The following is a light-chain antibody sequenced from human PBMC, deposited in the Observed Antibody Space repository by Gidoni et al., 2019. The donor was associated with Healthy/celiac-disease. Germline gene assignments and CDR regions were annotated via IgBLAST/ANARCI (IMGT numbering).Light chain of an antibody. CDR1: NIGSKS. CDR3: QVWDSSSDHWV. V-gene: IGLV3-21*02. CDR2: DDS. Sequence: SYVLTLPPSVSVAPGQTARITCGGNNIGSKSVHWYQQTPGQAPVLVVYDDSDRPSGIPERFSGSNSGNTATLTISRVEAGDEADYYCQVWDSSSDHWVLGGGTKLTVL. J-gene: IGLJ3*02.